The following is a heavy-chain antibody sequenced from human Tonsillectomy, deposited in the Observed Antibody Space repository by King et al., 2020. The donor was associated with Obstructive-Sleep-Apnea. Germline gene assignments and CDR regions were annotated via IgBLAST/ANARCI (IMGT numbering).Heavy chain of an antibody. V-gene: IGHV4-39*07. CDR2: TYYTGTT. Sequence: QLQESGPGLVKPSETLSLTCTVSGGSIGSNSYYWGWIRQPPGKGLEWIGNTYYTGTTYYNPSLKGRVTISVDTSKNKFSLILTSVTATDTAVYYCASESLYYYDSSCYYYRTPDYWGQGTLVTVSS. CDR3: ASESLYYYDSSCYYYRTPDY. CDR1: GGSIGSNSYY. D-gene: IGHD3-22*01. J-gene: IGHJ4*02.